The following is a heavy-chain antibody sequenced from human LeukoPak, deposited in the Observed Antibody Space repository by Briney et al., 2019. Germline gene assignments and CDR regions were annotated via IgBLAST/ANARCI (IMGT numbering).Heavy chain of an antibody. CDR3: ANIRNWNDEMDV. D-gene: IGHD1-1*01. J-gene: IGHJ6*02. CDR2: ISGSGGST. CDR1: GFTFSSCA. Sequence: PGGSLRLSCAASGFTFSSCAMSRVRQAPGKVLEWVSAISGSGGSTYYADPVKGRFTISRDNSKNTLYLQMNSLRAEDTAVYYCANIRNWNDEMDVWGQGTTVTVSS. V-gene: IGHV3-23*01.